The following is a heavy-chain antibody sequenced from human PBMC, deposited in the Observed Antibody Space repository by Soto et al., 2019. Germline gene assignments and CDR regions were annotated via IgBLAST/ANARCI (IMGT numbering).Heavy chain of an antibody. Sequence: SVKVSCKASGGSLSTNPISWVRQAPGQGLEWMGGTGSGTGPGNHAQKFQGRLTVTADKSTSTVYMELTNLSSEDTAVYYCARLHSGGFFRFFDSWGQGTLVTVSS. CDR2: TGSGTGPG. J-gene: IGHJ4*02. CDR3: ARLHSGGFFRFFDS. CDR1: GGSLSTNP. D-gene: IGHD2-15*01. V-gene: IGHV1-69*06.